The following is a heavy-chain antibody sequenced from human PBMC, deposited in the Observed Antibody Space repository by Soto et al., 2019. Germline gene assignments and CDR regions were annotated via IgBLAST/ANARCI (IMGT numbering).Heavy chain of an antibody. Sequence: GASVKVSCKASGFTFTSSAMQWMRQARGQRLEWIGWIVVGSGNTNYAQKFQERVTITRDLSTSTAYMELSSLRSEDTAVYYCAAVPAAAIMFPQFDYWGQGTLVTVSS. CDR3: AAVPAAAIMFPQFDY. D-gene: IGHD2-2*01. CDR1: GFTFTSSA. V-gene: IGHV1-58*02. J-gene: IGHJ4*02. CDR2: IVVGSGNT.